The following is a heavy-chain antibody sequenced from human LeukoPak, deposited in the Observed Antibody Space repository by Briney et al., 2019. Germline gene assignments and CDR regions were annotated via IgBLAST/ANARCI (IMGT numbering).Heavy chain of an antibody. CDR2: IIPASETT. CDR3: ARAGSPGEYYDSRYQPIPIYAFNV. D-gene: IGHD3-22*01. Sequence: VASVKLSCKASGGSFSTFAISWVRQAPGQGLEWVGGIIPASETTDYAQKFQGRVTITTDVSTNTAFLQLISPTSEDTATYFCARAGSPGEYYDSRYQPIPIYAFNVWGQGTMITVSS. CDR1: GGSFSTFA. V-gene: IGHV1-69*05. J-gene: IGHJ3*01.